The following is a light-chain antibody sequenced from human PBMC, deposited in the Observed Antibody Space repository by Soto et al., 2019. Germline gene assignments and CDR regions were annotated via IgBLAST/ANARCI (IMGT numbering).Light chain of an antibody. CDR3: TSYSRYSVLV. CDR1: SSDIGGYKY. J-gene: IGLJ3*02. Sequence: VLTQPASVSGSPGQSITISCTGTSSDIGGYKYVSWYQQHPGKAPKLIIFEVSNRPSGVSDRFSGSNSGNTASLTIPGLQAEDEADYYCTSYSRYSVLVFGGGTKVTVL. CDR2: EVS. V-gene: IGLV2-14*01.